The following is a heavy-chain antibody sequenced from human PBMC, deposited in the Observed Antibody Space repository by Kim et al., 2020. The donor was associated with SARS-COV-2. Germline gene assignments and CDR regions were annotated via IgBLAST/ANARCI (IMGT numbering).Heavy chain of an antibody. J-gene: IGHJ4*02. CDR3: ASETFYSGSEY. V-gene: IGHV4-31*03. Sequence: SETLSLTCSVSGASISRPGYYWTWIRQHPGKGLEWIGYIDSSGMTNYNPSPKSRLAFSRDTSKNPFSLSLSSVTAAATAVYYWASETFYSGSEYWGQGTLVTVSS. CDR1: GASISRPGYY. CDR2: IDSSGMT. D-gene: IGHD3-10*01.